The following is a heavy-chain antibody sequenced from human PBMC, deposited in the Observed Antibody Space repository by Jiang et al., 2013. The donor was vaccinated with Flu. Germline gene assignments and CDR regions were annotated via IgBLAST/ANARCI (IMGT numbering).Heavy chain of an antibody. CDR2: INTNTGNP. CDR3: ARQLSMVRGVITKKAAPGAFDI. J-gene: IGHJ3*02. Sequence: SELKKPGASVKVSCKASGYTFTSYAMNWVRQAPGQGLEWMGWINTNTGNPTYAQGFTGRFVFSLDTSVSTAYLQISSLKAEDTAVYYCARQLSMVRGVITKKAAPGAFDIWGQGTMVTVSS. CDR1: GYTFTSYA. V-gene: IGHV7-4-1*02. D-gene: IGHD3-10*01.